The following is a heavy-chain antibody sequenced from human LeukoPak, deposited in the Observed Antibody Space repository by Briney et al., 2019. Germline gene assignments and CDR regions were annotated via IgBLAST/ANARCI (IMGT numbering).Heavy chain of an antibody. CDR3: VRDPRGSYPFDY. D-gene: IGHD1-26*01. CDR2: ISSSGDAI. Sequence: GGSLRLSCAASRFTFRDYYMSWIRQAPGKGLEWVSYISSSGDAIYSADSVKGRFTISRDNAKNSLYLQMDSLRVEDTAVYYCVRDPRGSYPFDYWGQGTLVTVSS. V-gene: IGHV3-11*01. J-gene: IGHJ4*02. CDR1: RFTFRDYY.